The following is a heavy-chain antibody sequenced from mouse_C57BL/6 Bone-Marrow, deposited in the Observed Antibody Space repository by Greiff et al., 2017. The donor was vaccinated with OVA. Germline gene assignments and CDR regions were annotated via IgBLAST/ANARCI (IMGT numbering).Heavy chain of an antibody. Sequence: QVQLQQSGPGLVQPSQSLSITCTVSGFSLTSYGVHWVRQSPGKGLEWLGVICRGGSTDYNAAFMSRLSITKDNSKSQVFFKMNSLQADDAAIYYCAKNHYGSGAMDYWGQGTSVTVSS. D-gene: IGHD1-1*01. CDR2: ICRGGST. V-gene: IGHV2-5*01. CDR3: AKNHYGSGAMDY. J-gene: IGHJ4*01. CDR1: GFSLTSYG.